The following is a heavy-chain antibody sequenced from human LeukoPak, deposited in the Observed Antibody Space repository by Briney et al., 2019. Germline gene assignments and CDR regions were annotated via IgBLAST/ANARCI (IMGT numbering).Heavy chain of an antibody. J-gene: IGHJ4*02. CDR3: ARRGGGAKAFYFDY. CDR1: GESFSGNF. D-gene: IGHD1-26*01. V-gene: IGHV4-34*01. CDR2: IDNNGIT. Sequence: PSETLSLTCAVSGESFSGNFWTWLRQSPGKGLEWIGEIDNNGITNYNPSLKSRVTMSVDTTRKRFSLRLTSESAADTGVYYCARRGGGAKAFYFDYWGQGSLATVSS.